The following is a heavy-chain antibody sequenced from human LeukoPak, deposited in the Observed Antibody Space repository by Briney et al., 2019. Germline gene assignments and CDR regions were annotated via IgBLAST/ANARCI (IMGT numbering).Heavy chain of an antibody. CDR3: ARDSLHVSWDYYYYMDV. Sequence: APVKVSCKASGYTFTGYYMHWVRQAPGQGLEWMGWINPNSGGTNYAQKFQGRVTMTRDTSISTAYMELSRLRSDDTAVYYCARDSLHVSWDYYYYMDVWGKGTTVTVSS. D-gene: IGHD5/OR15-5a*01. CDR1: GYTFTGYY. CDR2: INPNSGGT. J-gene: IGHJ6*03. V-gene: IGHV1-2*02.